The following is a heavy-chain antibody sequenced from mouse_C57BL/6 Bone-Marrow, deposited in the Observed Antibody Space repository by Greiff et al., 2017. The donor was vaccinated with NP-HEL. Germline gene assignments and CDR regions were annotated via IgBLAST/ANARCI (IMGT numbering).Heavy chain of an antibody. D-gene: IGHD1-1*01. CDR2: IDPSDSYT. J-gene: IGHJ1*03. CDR3: ASFLYYYGRSPWYFDV. V-gene: IGHV1-50*01. Sequence: VQLQQPGAELVKPGASVKLSCKASGYTFTSYWMQWVKQRPGQGLEWIGEIDPSDSYTNYNQKFKGKATLTVDTSSSTAYMQLSSLTSEDSAVYYCASFLYYYGRSPWYFDVWGTGTTVTVSS. CDR1: GYTFTSYW.